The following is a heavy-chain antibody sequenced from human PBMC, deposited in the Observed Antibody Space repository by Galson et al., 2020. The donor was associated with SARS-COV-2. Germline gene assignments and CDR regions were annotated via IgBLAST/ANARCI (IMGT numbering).Heavy chain of an antibody. CDR3: AREHGWYGDS. D-gene: IGHD6-19*01. CDR2: ISAYNCNT. Sequence: ASVKVSCKASGYTLTSYGIRWVRQAPGQGLAWMGRISAYNCNTNNAQKLQGRVTMTTDTSTSTAYMGLRSLRSDDTAVYYCAREHGWYGDSWGQGTLVTVSS. J-gene: IGHJ5*02. V-gene: IGHV1-18*01. CDR1: GYTLTSYG.